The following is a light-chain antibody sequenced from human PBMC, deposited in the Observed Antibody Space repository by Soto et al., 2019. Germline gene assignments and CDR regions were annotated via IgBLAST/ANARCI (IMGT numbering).Light chain of an antibody. V-gene: IGLV2-14*01. CDR3: SSYSSSSTPYV. J-gene: IGLJ1*01. CDR1: SSDIGAYNY. CDR2: DVS. Sequence: QSALTQPASVSGSPGQSITISCTGTSSDIGAYNYVSWYQQHPGKAPKLMIYDVSNRPSGVSNRFSGSKSDNTASLTISGLQAEDEADYYCSSYSSSSTPYVFGTGTKLTVL.